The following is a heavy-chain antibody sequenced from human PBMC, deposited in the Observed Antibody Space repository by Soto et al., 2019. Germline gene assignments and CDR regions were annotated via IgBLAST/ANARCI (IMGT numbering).Heavy chain of an antibody. V-gene: IGHV3-30*18. CDR2: ISYDGSNK. J-gene: IGHJ6*02. CDR1: GFTFSSYG. CDR3: AKDLPIAARVLNGMDV. D-gene: IGHD6-6*01. Sequence: GGSLRLSCAASGFTFSSYGMHWVRQAPGKGLEWVAVISYDGSNKYYADSVKGRFTISRDNSKNTLYLQMNSLRAEDTAVYYCAKDLPIAARVLNGMDVWGQGTTVTVSS.